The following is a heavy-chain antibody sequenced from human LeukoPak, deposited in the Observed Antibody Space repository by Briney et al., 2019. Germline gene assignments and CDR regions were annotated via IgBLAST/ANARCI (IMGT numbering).Heavy chain of an antibody. CDR1: GFTFKNCG. CDR2: ITNDGVTK. CDR3: TRENWHLDY. Sequence: GGSLRLSCSASGFTFKNCGMHWVRQAPGKGLEWVAFITNDGVTKYYADSVKDRFTISRDNAKNSLYLQMNSLRAEDAAVYYCTRENWHLDYWGQGNLVTVSS. J-gene: IGHJ4*02. V-gene: IGHV3-30*02.